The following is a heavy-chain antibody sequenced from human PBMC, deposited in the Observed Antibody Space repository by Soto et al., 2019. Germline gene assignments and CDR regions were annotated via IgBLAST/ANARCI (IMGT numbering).Heavy chain of an antibody. D-gene: IGHD5-12*01. J-gene: IGHJ3*01. CDR2: INPSRGSA. CDR3: ARPLIGNSIDL. Sequence: ASVKVSCKASGYTFFKYFIHWVRQAPGQGLEWIGIINPSRGSATYGPIFQGRVSLTTDMPTSTVYMELSSLRSEDTAIYYCARPLIGNSIDLWGQGTSVTVAS. CDR1: GYTFFKYF. V-gene: IGHV1-46*01.